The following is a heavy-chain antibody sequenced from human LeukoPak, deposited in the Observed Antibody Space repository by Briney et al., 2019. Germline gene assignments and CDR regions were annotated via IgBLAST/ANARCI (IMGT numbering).Heavy chain of an antibody. CDR1: RFPFSHSA. CDR3: ARRDAANSKGLDF. CDR2: IGGSGDTT. D-gene: IGHD4/OR15-4a*01. J-gene: IGHJ4*02. Sequence: GGSLRLSCAASRFPFSHSAMSWVRQAPRKGLEWVSAIGGSGDTTYYADSVTGRFTISRDNAKNTLYLQINSLRAEDTALYFCARRDAANSKGLDFWGQGTQVTVSS. V-gene: IGHV3-23*01.